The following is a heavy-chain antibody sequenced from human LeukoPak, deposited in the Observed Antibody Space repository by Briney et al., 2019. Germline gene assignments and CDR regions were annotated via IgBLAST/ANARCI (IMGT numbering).Heavy chain of an antibody. J-gene: IGHJ6*02. CDR3: ASSTVAAAGTPYYGMDV. CDR1: GGSISSYY. Sequence: SETLSLTCTVSGGSISSYYWSWIRQPPGKGLEWIVYIYYSGSTNYNPSLKSRVSISVDTSKNQFSLKLSSVTAADTAVYYCASSTVAAAGTPYYGMDVWGQGTTVTVSS. D-gene: IGHD6-13*01. V-gene: IGHV4-59*01. CDR2: IYYSGST.